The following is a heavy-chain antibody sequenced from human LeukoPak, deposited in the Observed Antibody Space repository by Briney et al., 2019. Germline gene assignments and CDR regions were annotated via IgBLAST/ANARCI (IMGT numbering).Heavy chain of an antibody. J-gene: IGHJ4*02. V-gene: IGHV4-61*02. CDR2: IYTSGST. Sequence: SETLSLTCTVSGGSISSGSYYWSWIRQPAGKGLEWIGRIYTSGSTNYNPSLKSRVTISVDRSKNQFSLKLNSVTAADTAVYYCARGVPYYYDSSGYPFEYWGQGTLVTVSS. D-gene: IGHD3-22*01. CDR1: GGSISSGSYY. CDR3: ARGVPYYYDSSGYPFEY.